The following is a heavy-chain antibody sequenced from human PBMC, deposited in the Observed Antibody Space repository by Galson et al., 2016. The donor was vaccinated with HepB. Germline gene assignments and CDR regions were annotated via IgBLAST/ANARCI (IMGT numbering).Heavy chain of an antibody. V-gene: IGHV3-21*01. CDR1: GFTLSNSN. J-gene: IGHJ6*02. D-gene: IGHD2/OR15-2a*01. CDR2: ISSSSRYI. Sequence: SLRLSCAASGFTLSNSNMNWVRQAPGKGLEWVSSISSSSRYIFYADSVKGRFTISRDNAKNSLYLQMNSLRAEDTAVYYCARDPAAVSSYMVDWGQGTTVTVSS. CDR3: ARDPAAVSSYMVD.